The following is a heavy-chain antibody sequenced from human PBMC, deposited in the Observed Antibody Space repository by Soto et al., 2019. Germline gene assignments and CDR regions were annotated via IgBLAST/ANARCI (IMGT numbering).Heavy chain of an antibody. CDR2: IIPIFGTA. CDR1: GGTFSSYA. Sequence: ASVKVSCKASGGTFSSYAISWVRQAPGQGLEWMGGIIPIFGTANYAQKFQGRVTITADESTSTAYMELSSLRSEDTAVYYCARAPYYYDSSGYYGAFDYWGQGTLVTVSS. J-gene: IGHJ4*02. V-gene: IGHV1-69*13. CDR3: ARAPYYYDSSGYYGAFDY. D-gene: IGHD3-22*01.